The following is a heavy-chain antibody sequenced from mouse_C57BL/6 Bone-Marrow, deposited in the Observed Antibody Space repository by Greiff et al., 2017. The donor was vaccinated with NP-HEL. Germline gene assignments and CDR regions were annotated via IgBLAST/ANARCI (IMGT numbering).Heavy chain of an antibody. D-gene: IGHD1-1*01. CDR3: ARKAYYGRSYEFAY. Sequence: VQLQQPGAELVKPGASVKLSCKASGYTFTTYWMQWVKQRPGQGLEWIGEIDPSDSYTNYNQKFKGKATLTVDTSSSTANMQLSSLTSEGSAVYYCARKAYYGRSYEFAYWGQGTLVTVSA. CDR1: GYTFTTYW. CDR2: IDPSDSYT. J-gene: IGHJ3*01. V-gene: IGHV1-50*01.